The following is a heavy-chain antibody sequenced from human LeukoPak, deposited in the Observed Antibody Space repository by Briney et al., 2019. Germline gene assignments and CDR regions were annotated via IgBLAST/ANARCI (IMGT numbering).Heavy chain of an antibody. V-gene: IGHV3-23*01. Sequence: GGSLRLSCAASGFTFSSYAMSWVRQAPGKGLEWVSSISISGYTTYYADSVKGRFTISRDNAKNSLYLQMNSLRTEDTALYYCAKDTVAVAGGWFDPWGQGTLVTVSS. J-gene: IGHJ5*02. CDR1: GFTFSSYA. CDR3: AKDTVAVAGGWFDP. D-gene: IGHD6-19*01. CDR2: ISISGYTT.